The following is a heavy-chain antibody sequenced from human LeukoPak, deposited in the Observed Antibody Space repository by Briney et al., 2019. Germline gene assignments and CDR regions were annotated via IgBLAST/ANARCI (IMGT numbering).Heavy chain of an antibody. J-gene: IGHJ4*02. Sequence: SETLSLTCTVSGGSISSYYWSWIRQPPGKGLEWIGYIYYSGSTNYNPSLKSRVTISVDTSKNQFSLKLSSVTAADTAVYYCARGVFMHSYGCVVDYWGQGTLVTVSS. CDR3: ARGVFMHSYGCVVDY. CDR2: IYYSGST. V-gene: IGHV4-59*01. D-gene: IGHD5-18*01. CDR1: GGSISSYY.